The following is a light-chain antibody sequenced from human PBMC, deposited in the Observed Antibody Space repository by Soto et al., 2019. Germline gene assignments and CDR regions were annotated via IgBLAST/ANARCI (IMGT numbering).Light chain of an antibody. V-gene: IGKV3-11*01. CDR1: QSVSSY. CDR3: QQRSHCPAVC. J-gene: IGKJ2*04. CDR2: DAS. Sequence: IVLTKTPVTPSFSPGERVIFSCRASQSVSSYLAWYPQKPGQAPRLLIYDASTRATGIPGRPSCSGSGPAFPLPISSLEPEDLAAYYCQQRSHCPAVC.